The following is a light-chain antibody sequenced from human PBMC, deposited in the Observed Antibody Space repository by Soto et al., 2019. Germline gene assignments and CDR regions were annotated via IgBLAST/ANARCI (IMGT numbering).Light chain of an antibody. V-gene: IGLV2-23*01. J-gene: IGLJ1*01. CDR3: CCFAGNGTQYV. CDR2: AGS. Sequence: QSALTQPASVSGSLGQSITISCIGTSSNIGSYNLVSWYQHQPGKAPKIMIFAGSKPPSGVSNRFSGSRSGNTASLTNSGLHCEAETDYFCCCFAGNGTQYVFGAGTKLTV. CDR1: SSNIGSYNL.